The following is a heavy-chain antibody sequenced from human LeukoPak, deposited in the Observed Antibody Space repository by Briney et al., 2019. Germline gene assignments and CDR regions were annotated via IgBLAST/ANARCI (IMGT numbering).Heavy chain of an antibody. Sequence: GASVKVSCKASGYTFTSYAMHWVRQAPAQGLEWVGWINAGNGNTKYSQEFQGRVTITRDTSASTAYMDLSSLRSEDMAVYYCARDSSREGYYYYYMDVWGKGTTVTVSS. CDR1: GYTFTSYA. D-gene: IGHD5-24*01. CDR2: INAGNGNT. J-gene: IGHJ6*03. V-gene: IGHV1-3*03. CDR3: ARDSSREGYYYYYMDV.